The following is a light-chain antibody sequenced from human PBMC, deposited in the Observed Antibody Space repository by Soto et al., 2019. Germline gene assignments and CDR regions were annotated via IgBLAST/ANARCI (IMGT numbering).Light chain of an antibody. CDR3: QQYNSSPGT. V-gene: IGKV3-15*01. Sequence: EIVWTQSPGTLSLSPGERATLSCRASQSVGSYLAWYQQRPGQAPSLLIYGASTRATGTPARFSGSGSGTEFTLTISSLQSEDFAIYFCQQYNSSPGTFGRGTKVDIK. CDR2: GAS. CDR1: QSVGSY. J-gene: IGKJ4*01.